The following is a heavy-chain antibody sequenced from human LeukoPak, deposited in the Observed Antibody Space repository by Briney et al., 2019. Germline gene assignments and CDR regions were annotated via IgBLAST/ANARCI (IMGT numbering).Heavy chain of an antibody. CDR3: ARVPRDSSGYYMYYFDY. D-gene: IGHD3-22*01. CDR2: INPSGGST. CDR1: GYTFTSYY. Sequence: ASVKVSCKASGYTFTSYYMHWVRQAPGQGLEWMGIINPSGGSTSYAQKFQGRVTITADESTSTAYMELSSLRSEDTAVYYCARVPRDSSGYYMYYFDYWGQGTLVTVSS. J-gene: IGHJ4*02. V-gene: IGHV1-46*01.